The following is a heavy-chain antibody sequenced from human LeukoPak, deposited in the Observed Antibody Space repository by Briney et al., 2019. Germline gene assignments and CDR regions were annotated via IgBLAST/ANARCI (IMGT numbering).Heavy chain of an antibody. D-gene: IGHD5-12*01. V-gene: IGHV4-34*01. Sequence: SETLSLTCAVYGGSFSGYYRSWIRQPPGKGLEWIGEINHSGSTNYNPSLKSRVTISVDTSKNQFSLKLSSVTAADTAVYYCASLKWLHSGLDPWGQGTLVTVSS. CDR2: INHSGST. J-gene: IGHJ5*02. CDR3: ASLKWLHSGLDP. CDR1: GGSFSGYY.